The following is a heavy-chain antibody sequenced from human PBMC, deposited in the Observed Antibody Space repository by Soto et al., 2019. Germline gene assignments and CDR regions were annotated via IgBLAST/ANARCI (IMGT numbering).Heavy chain of an antibody. CDR2: INPTSGGA. J-gene: IGHJ3*02. CDR3: AKDQDYYDSSYYYYSVGNDFDI. CDR1: GYTVTGDY. V-gene: IGHV1-2*02. D-gene: IGHD3-22*01. Sequence: VGSVKAYGKVTGYTVTGDYIHWVRQAPGQGLERMGWINPTSGGASFAQKFQGRVTMTRDPFISAVYMELSRLKSDDTAFYYCAKDQDYYDSSYYYYSVGNDFDILGQETM.